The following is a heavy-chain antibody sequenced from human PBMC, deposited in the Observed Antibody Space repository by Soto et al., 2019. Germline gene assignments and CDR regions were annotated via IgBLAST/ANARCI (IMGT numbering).Heavy chain of an antibody. V-gene: IGHV1-8*01. D-gene: IGHD2-15*01. Sequence: QVQLVQSGAEVKKPGASVKVSCKASGYTFTSYDINWVRQATGQGLEWMGWMNPNSGNTGYAQKFQGRVTMTRNTSISTAYMEVSSLRSEDTAVYYCARAEDSCAGGSCTPAYYGMDVWGQGTTVTVSS. CDR3: ARAEDSCAGGSCTPAYYGMDV. J-gene: IGHJ6*02. CDR2: MNPNSGNT. CDR1: GYTFTSYD.